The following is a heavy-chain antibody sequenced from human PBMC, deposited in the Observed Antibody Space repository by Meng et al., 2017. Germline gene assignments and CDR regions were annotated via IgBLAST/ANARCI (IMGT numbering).Heavy chain of an antibody. D-gene: IGHD2-2*01. Sequence: GESLKISCAASGFTFSSYEMNWVRQAPGKGLEWISYIHSSGSNVEYADSVKGRFTTARDNAENSLYLQMNSLRVEDTAVYYCARYSVVSTLRADYWGRGTLVTVSS. CDR1: GFTFSSYE. V-gene: IGHV3-48*03. CDR3: ARYSVVSTLRADY. J-gene: IGHJ4*02. CDR2: IHSSGSNV.